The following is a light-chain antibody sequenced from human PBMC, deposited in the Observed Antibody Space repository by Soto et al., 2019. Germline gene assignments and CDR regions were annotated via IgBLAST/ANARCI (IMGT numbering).Light chain of an antibody. J-gene: IGLJ2*01. CDR3: SSYTGTNTVV. CDR1: SSDVGRYNY. Sequence: QSALTQPASVSGSPGQSITISCTGTSSDVGRYNYVSWYQQHPGKAPKLMIYEVTNRPSGVSNRVSASKSGSTASLTISGLQAEDEADYYCSSYTGTNTVVFGGGTQLTVL. CDR2: EVT. V-gene: IGLV2-14*01.